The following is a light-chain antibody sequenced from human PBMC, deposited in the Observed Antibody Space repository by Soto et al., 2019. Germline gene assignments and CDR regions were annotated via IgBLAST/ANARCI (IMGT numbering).Light chain of an antibody. J-gene: IGKJ4*01. CDR3: QHYSTRSGVT. Sequence: ILMPQSPPTLSASVGDRVIITCRASQDISGWLAWYQQKPGKAPKLLVFDASSLEEGVPSRFSGSGSGTEFTLTVSNLQSDDFATYYCQHYSTRSGVTFGGGTKVE. V-gene: IGKV1-5*01. CDR1: QDISGW. CDR2: DAS.